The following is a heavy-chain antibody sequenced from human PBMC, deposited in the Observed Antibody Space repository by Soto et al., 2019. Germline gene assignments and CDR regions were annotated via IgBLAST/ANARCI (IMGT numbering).Heavy chain of an antibody. J-gene: IGHJ5*02. V-gene: IGHV3-23*01. CDR3: VKDRPPVVPAAMPYWFDP. D-gene: IGHD2-2*01. CDR1: GETVCSYA. Sequence: GGSMRLSCAASGETVCSYAMGLVRPTQGKGLEWVSAISGSGGSTYYADSVKGRFTISRDNSKNTLYLQMNSLRAEDTAVYYCVKDRPPVVPAAMPYWFDPRGQGTLVTVSS. CDR2: ISGSGGST.